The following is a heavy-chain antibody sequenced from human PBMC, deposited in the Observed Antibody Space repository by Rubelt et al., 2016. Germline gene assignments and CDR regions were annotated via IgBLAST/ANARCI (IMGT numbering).Heavy chain of an antibody. Sequence: QVQLQESGPGLVKPSETLSLTCTVSGYSISSGYYWGWIRQPPGKGLEWIGSIYYSGSTYYNPSLKSRVTISVDTSKTQFSLKLSSVNAADTAVYYCARSPKYCSGGSCYSAWFDPWGQGTLVTVSS. V-gene: IGHV4-38-2*02. J-gene: IGHJ5*02. CDR3: ARSPKYCSGGSCYSAWFDP. CDR1: GYSISSGYY. D-gene: IGHD2-15*01. CDR2: IYYSGST.